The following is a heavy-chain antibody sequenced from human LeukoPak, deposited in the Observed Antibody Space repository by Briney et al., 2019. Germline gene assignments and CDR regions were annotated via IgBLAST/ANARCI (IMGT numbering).Heavy chain of an antibody. Sequence: SETLSLTCTVSGGSISSGSYYWSCIRQPAGKGLEWIGRIYTSASTNYNPSLKSRVTMSVDTSKNQFSMKLSSVTAPDTAVYYCARDAPPPLYSSSWYTRVWSVAGTCFDYWGQGTLVTVSS. CDR2: IYTSAST. V-gene: IGHV4-61*02. CDR3: ARDAPPPLYSSSWYTRVWSVAGTCFDY. CDR1: GGSISSGSYY. D-gene: IGHD6-13*01. J-gene: IGHJ4*02.